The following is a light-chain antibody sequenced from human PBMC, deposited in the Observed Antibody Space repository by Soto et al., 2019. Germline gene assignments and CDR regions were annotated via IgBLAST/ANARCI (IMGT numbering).Light chain of an antibody. V-gene: IGKV3-11*01. CDR3: QQRSSWPPPT. CDR2: DAS. Sequence: EIVLTQSPATRSLSPGERATRSCRASQSVNSYLAWYQQRPGQAPRLLIYDASNRATGIPARFSGSGSGTDFTLTISSLEPEDFAIYYCQQRSSWPPPTFGGGTRVDMK. CDR1: QSVNSY. J-gene: IGKJ4*01.